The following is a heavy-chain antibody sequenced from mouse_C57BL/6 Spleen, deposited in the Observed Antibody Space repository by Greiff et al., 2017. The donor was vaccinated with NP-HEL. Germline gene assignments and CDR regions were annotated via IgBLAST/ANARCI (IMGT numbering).Heavy chain of an antibody. CDR2: IYPGDGDT. CDR3: ARRGAGYWYFDV. D-gene: IGHD3-3*01. Sequence: QLKQSGAELVKPGASVKISCKASGYAFSSYWMNWVKQRPGKGLEWIGQIYPGDGDTNYNGKFKGKATLTADKSSSTAYMQLSSLTSEDSAVYFCARRGAGYWYFDVWGTGTTVTVSS. V-gene: IGHV1-80*01. CDR1: GYAFSSYW. J-gene: IGHJ1*03.